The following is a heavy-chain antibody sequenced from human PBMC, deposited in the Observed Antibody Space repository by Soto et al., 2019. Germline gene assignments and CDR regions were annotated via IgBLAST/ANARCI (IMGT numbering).Heavy chain of an antibody. CDR3: ARGVSVPGRHFDS. CDR1: GGSFSGYR. Sequence: SLTLSLTCAVDGGSFSGYRWSWIRQTPGTGLEWIGEINHSGSSNYNPSLKSRVTISVDTSKNQFSLKLTSVTAADTAVYYCARGVSVPGRHFDSWGRGTPVTVSS. CDR2: INHSGSS. D-gene: IGHD6-19*01. J-gene: IGHJ4*02. V-gene: IGHV4-34*01.